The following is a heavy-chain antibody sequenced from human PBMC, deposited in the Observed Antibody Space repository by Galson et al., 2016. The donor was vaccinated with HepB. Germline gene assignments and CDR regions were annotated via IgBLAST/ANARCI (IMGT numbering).Heavy chain of an antibody. D-gene: IGHD4-17*01. CDR1: RFTFSSNW. CDR2: IKQDGTE. J-gene: IGHJ3*01. CDR3: ARGPDYGDWVDFLVC. Sequence: SLRLSCATSRFTFSSNWMSWVRQAPGNRLEWVANIKQDGTENYVDSVKGRFTISRVNAKNSLYLQMNSLRDEDTAAYYCARGPDYGDWVDFLVCWGQGTIVTVSS. V-gene: IGHV3-7*04.